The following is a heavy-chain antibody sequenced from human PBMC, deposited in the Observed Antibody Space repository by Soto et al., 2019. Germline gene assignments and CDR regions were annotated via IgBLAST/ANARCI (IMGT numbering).Heavy chain of an antibody. V-gene: IGHV3-74*01. J-gene: IGHJ3*02. CDR3: ARDFGEVGSTAAFDI. CDR2: IHNDGSRT. Sequence: GGSLRLSCASSGFSFISFWMHWARQAPGKGLVWVAHIHNDGSRTSYADSVKGRFTISRDNAKNTLYLQMNSLRAEDTAMYYCARDFGEVGSTAAFDIWGQGTMVTVSS. CDR1: GFSFISFW. D-gene: IGHD1-26*01.